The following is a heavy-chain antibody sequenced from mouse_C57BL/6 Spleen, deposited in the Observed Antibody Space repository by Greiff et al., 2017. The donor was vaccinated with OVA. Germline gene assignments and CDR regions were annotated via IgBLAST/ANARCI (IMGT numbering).Heavy chain of an antibody. CDR2: IDPSDSYT. V-gene: IGHV1-50*01. Sequence: QVQLKQPGAELVKPGASVKLSCKASGYTFTSYWMQWVKQRPGQGLEWIGEIDPSDSYTNYNQKFKGKATLTVDTTSSTAYMQLSSLTSEDSAVYYCARPNYYGSSVLDYWGQGTTLTVSS. D-gene: IGHD1-1*01. J-gene: IGHJ2*01. CDR3: ARPNYYGSSVLDY. CDR1: GYTFTSYW.